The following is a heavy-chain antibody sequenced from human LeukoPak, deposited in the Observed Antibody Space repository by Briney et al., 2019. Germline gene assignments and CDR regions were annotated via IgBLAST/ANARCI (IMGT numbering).Heavy chain of an antibody. Sequence: SETLSLTYTVSGGSISSYYWSWIRQPPGKGLEWIGYIYYSGSTNYNPSLKSRVTISVDTSKNQFSLKLSSVTAADTAVYYCARIDKSSYYDFWSGYYSSYYYGMDVWGQGTTVTVSS. CDR1: GGSISSYY. CDR3: ARIDKSSYYDFWSGYYSSYYYGMDV. CDR2: IYYSGST. D-gene: IGHD3-3*01. J-gene: IGHJ6*02. V-gene: IGHV4-59*01.